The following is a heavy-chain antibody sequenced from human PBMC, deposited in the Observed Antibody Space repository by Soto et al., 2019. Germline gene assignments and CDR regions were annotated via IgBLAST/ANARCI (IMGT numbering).Heavy chain of an antibody. CDR3: ARDQIERLQATYAQYFQH. CDR1: GYTFNGYS. J-gene: IGHJ1*01. CDR2: INAGNGNT. D-gene: IGHD1-26*01. Sequence: ASVKVSCNASGYTFNGYSMHWVRQAPGQRLKWMRKINAGNGNTKYSQKNQGRVTITRDTSASTAYKKKSSLRSEDTAVNYCARDQIERLQATYAQYFQHWGKGTMVTVSS. V-gene: IGHV1-3*01.